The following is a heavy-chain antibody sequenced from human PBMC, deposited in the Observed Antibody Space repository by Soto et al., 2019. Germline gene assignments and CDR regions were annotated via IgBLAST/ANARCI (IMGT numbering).Heavy chain of an antibody. V-gene: IGHV3-11*01. Sequence: GGSLRLFSGDSGFTLHEYCMRWMCRAPGKGLEWVSYISSSGSTIYYADSVKGRFTISRDNAKNSLYLQMNSLRAEDTAVYYCARVGRTYYYDSSGYPADYWGQGT. D-gene: IGHD3-22*01. CDR1: GFTLHEYC. CDR2: ISSSGSTI. J-gene: IGHJ4*02. CDR3: ARVGRTYYYDSSGYPADY.